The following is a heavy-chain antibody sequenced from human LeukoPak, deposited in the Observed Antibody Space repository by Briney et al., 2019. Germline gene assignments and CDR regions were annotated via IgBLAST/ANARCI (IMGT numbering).Heavy chain of an antibody. D-gene: IGHD6-6*01. V-gene: IGHV4-59*01. CDR3: ARGSIAARNDAFDI. CDR1: GGSISSYY. CDR2: IYYSGST. J-gene: IGHJ3*02. Sequence: SETLSLTCTVSGGSISSYYWNWIRKPPGKGLEWIGYIYYSGSTNYNPSLKSRVTISVDTSKNQFSLKLSVVTAADTAVYYCARGSIAARNDAFDIWGQGTMVTVSS.